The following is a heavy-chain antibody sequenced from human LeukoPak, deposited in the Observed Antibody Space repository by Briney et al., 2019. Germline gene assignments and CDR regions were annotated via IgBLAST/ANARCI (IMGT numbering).Heavy chain of an antibody. J-gene: IGHJ4*02. CDR1: GGSISSGGYY. D-gene: IGHD5-18*01. CDR3: ARSGYSYGSRIDY. CDR2: IYYSGST. Sequence: PSETLSLTCTVSGGSISSGGYYWSRIRQHPGKGLEWIGYIYYSGSTYYNPSLKSRVTISVDTSKNQFSLKLSSVTAADTAVYYCARSGYSYGSRIDYWGQGTLVTVSS. V-gene: IGHV4-31*03.